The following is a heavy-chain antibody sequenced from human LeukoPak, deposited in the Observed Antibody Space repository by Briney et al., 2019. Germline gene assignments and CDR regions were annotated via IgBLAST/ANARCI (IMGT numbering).Heavy chain of an antibody. V-gene: IGHV3-74*01. D-gene: IGHD3-16*02. CDR1: GFTFSSYA. J-gene: IGHJ4*02. CDR3: AKGTAGYHSSYFDY. Sequence: TGGSLRLSCAASGFTFSSYAMSWVRQAPGKGLVWVSRINSDGSATAYADSVKGRFTISRDNAENTLYLQMNSLRVEDTAVYYCAKGTAGYHSSYFDYWGQGTLVTVSS. CDR2: INSDGSAT.